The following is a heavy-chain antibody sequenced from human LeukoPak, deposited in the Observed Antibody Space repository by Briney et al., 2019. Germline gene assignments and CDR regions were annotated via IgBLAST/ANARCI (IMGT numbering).Heavy chain of an antibody. Sequence: GESLKISCQGSGDSFTTYWIGWVRQTPGKGPEWMGIIYPANSNTLYSPSFQGRVTISADKSISTVYLQWNSLQASDTALYYCARRKYYSTWFDPWGPGTLVTVSS. J-gene: IGHJ5*02. CDR3: ARRKYYSTWFDP. CDR2: IYPANSNT. V-gene: IGHV5-51*01. CDR1: GDSFTTYW. D-gene: IGHD2-2*01.